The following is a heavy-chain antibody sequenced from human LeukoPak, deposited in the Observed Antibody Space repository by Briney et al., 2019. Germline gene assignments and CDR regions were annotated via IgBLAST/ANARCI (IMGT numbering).Heavy chain of an antibody. D-gene: IGHD4-17*01. V-gene: IGHV3-23*01. CDR2: ISGSGGST. CDR1: GFTFSSYA. CDR3: AKAVETTVTTKSSYWYFDL. J-gene: IGHJ2*01. Sequence: GGSLRLSCAASGFTFSSYAMSWVRQAPGKGLEWVSAISGSGGSTYYADSVKGRFTISRDNPKNTLYLQMNSLRAEDTAVYYCAKAVETTVTTKSSYWYFDLWGRGTLVTVSS.